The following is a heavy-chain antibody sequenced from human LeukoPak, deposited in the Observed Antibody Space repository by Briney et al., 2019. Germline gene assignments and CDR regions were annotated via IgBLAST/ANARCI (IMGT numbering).Heavy chain of an antibody. J-gene: IGHJ4*02. CDR3: XXXXRGIAAAATFDY. Sequence: GGSLRLSCAASGFTFSSYAMHWVRQAPGKGLEWVAVISYDGSNKYYADSVKGRFTISRDNSKNTLYLQMNSLRAEDTAVYYCXXXXRGIAAAATFDYWGQGTLVTVSS. V-gene: IGHV3-30*04. CDR2: ISYDGSNK. D-gene: IGHD6-13*01. CDR1: GFTFSSYA.